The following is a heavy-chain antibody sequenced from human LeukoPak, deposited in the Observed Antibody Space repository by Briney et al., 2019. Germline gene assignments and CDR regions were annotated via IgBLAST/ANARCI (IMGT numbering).Heavy chain of an antibody. D-gene: IGHD1-26*01. CDR1: GFTFSNYV. CDR3: ARGGVSGSSSLYGMDV. Sequence: GRSLRLSCAASGFTFSNYVMHWVRQAPGKGLEWVALIWYDATNKYYPDSAKGRFTISRDNSKNTLYLQMNSLRAEDTAVYYCARGGVSGSSSLYGMDVWGQGTTVTVSS. V-gene: IGHV3-33*01. CDR2: IWYDATNK. J-gene: IGHJ6*02.